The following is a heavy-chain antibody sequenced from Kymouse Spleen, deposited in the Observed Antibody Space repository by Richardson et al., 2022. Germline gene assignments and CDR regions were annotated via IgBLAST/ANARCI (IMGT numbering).Heavy chain of an antibody. CDR1: GGSISSSNW. D-gene: IGHD5-18,IGHD5-18*01. Sequence: QVQLQESGPGLVKPSGTLSLTCAVSGGSISSSNWWSWVRQPPGKGLEWIGEIYHSGSTNYNPSLKSRVTISVDKSKNQFSLKLSSVTAADTAVYYCARDPDTAMATYYYYYGMDVWGQGTTVTVSS. CDR2: IYHSGST. V-gene: IGHV4-4*02. CDR3: ARDPDTAMATYYYYYGMDV. J-gene: IGHJ6*02.